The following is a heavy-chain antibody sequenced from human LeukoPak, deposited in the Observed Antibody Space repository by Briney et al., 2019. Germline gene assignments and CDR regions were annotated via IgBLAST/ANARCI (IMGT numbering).Heavy chain of an antibody. V-gene: IGHV5-51*01. CDR2: VSPSDSDT. J-gene: IGHJ4*02. CDR3: VRQPRVHTPDF. CDR1: GYTFTNFW. D-gene: IGHD1-1*01. Sequence: GGSLRLSCEGSGYTFTNFWIGWVRQMPGKGLEWMGIVSPSDSDTRYSPSFQGQVTISADKSITTAYLQWSSLKASDTATYYCVRQPRVHTPDFWGQGTLVTVSS.